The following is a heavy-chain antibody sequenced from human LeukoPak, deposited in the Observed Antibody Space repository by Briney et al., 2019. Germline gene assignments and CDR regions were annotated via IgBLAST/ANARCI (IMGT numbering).Heavy chain of an antibody. Sequence: ESPKIPCKGPGYSFTSYWINWDPQMPGKGLEWMGRIDPSDSYINYSPSFQGHVTISAGKSISTAYLQWSSLKASDTAIYYCARHNNYAYADYWGQGTLVTVSS. CDR1: GYSFTSYW. J-gene: IGHJ4*02. V-gene: IGHV5-10-1*01. CDR2: IDPSDSYI. D-gene: IGHD5-18*01. CDR3: ARHNNYAYADY.